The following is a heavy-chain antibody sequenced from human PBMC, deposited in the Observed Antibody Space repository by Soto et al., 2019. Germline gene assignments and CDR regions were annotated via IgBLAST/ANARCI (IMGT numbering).Heavy chain of an antibody. D-gene: IGHD1-26*01. CDR1: GYTFTSYY. J-gene: IGHJ6*02. V-gene: IGHV1-46*01. CDR3: ARPLVGATEAYYYGMDV. CDR2: INPSGGST. Sequence: QVQLVQAGAEVKKPGASVKVSCKASGYTFTSYYMHWVRQAPGQGLEWMGIINPSGGSTSYAQKFQGRVTMTRDTSTSTVYMELSSLRSEDTAVYYCARPLVGATEAYYYGMDVWGQGTTVTVSS.